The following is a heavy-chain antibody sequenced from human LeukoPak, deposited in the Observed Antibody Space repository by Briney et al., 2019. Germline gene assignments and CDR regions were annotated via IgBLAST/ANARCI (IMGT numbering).Heavy chain of an antibody. Sequence: SSVKVSCKASGYTFTGYFMHWVGQAPGQGVEGMGWINPNSGGTKYAQKFQGRVTMTRDTSISTAYMELSRLRSDDTAVYYCARGLSSWYYYNIGWFDPWGQGTLVTVSS. CDR1: GYTFTGYF. V-gene: IGHV1-2*02. CDR3: ARGLSSWYYYNIGWFDP. CDR2: INPNSGGT. D-gene: IGHD6-13*01. J-gene: IGHJ5*02.